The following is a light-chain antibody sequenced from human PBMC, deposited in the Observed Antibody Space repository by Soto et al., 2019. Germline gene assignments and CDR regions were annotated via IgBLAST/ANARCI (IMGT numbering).Light chain of an antibody. CDR2: GAS. Sequence: ELVLTQSPGTLSLSPGERATLSCRASQSVSSSYLAWYQQKPGRAPRLLIYGASSRATGIPDRFSGSGSGTDFTLTISRLEPEDFAVYYCHQYDSSPLTFGGGTKVEIK. CDR1: QSVSSSY. J-gene: IGKJ4*01. V-gene: IGKV3-20*01. CDR3: HQYDSSPLT.